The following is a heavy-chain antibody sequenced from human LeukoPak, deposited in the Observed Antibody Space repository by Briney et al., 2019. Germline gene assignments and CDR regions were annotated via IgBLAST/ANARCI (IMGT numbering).Heavy chain of an antibody. J-gene: IGHJ4*02. CDR3: GRHFPETGRDEQPLEY. Sequence: SETLSLTCTVSGGSISSSDSYWAWVRQPPGKGLEWIGSICFSRTTYYNPSLKSRVTMSIDTSKDHFSLKVASVTAADTAVYYCGRHFPETGRDEQPLEYWGQGSLFTVSS. V-gene: IGHV4-39*01. D-gene: IGHD3-10*01. CDR2: ICFSRTT. CDR1: GGSISSSDSY.